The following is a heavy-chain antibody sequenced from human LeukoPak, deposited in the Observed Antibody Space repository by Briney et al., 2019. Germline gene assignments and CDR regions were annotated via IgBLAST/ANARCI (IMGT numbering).Heavy chain of an antibody. CDR2: IYYSGST. Sequence: PSETLSLTCTVSGGSISSSSYYWGWIRQPPGKGLEWIGSIYYSGSTYYNPSLKSRVTISVDTSKNQFSLKLSSVTAADTAVYYCARDVGGLDYWGQGTLVTVSS. D-gene: IGHD3-10*01. V-gene: IGHV4-39*07. CDR3: ARDVGGLDY. CDR1: GGSISSSSYY. J-gene: IGHJ4*02.